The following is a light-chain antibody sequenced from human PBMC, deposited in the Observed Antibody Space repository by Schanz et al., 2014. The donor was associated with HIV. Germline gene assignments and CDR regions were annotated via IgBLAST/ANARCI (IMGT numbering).Light chain of an antibody. J-gene: IGKJ1*01. CDR2: GAS. V-gene: IGKV3-20*01. CDR1: KSVNNNY. CDR3: QQYGSSSWT. Sequence: EVVLTQSPGTLSLSPGEGATLSCRATKSVNNNYLAWYQQKPAQAPRLLIHGASSRATGIPDRFSGSGSGTDFTLTISRLEPEDFAVYYCQQYGSSSWTFGQGTKVEIK.